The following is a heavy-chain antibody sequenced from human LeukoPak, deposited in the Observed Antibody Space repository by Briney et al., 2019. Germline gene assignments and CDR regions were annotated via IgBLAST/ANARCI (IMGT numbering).Heavy chain of an antibody. V-gene: IGHV4-59*01. Sequence: GSLRLSCAASGFTFINYAMSWIRQPPGKGLEWIGSIYYSGTTNDNPSLKSRVTISVDTSKNQFSLKLSSVTAADTAVYYCARGGGSTDYYDSSGYFWGQGTLVTVSS. J-gene: IGHJ4*02. CDR2: IYYSGTT. D-gene: IGHD3-22*01. CDR1: GFTFINYA. CDR3: ARGGGSTDYYDSSGYF.